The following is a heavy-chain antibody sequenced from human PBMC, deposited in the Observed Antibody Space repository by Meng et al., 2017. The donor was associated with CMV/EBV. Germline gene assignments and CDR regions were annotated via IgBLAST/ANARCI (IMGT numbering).Heavy chain of an antibody. CDR2: MSPNSGNA. Sequence: ASVKVSCKASGYTFTGYYMHWVRQAPGQGLEWMGWMSPNSGNAAYTQKFQGRVTITRNTSISTAYMELSSLRSEDTAVYYCARGLRAERRLPFQKNYYYYTMDVWGQGTTVTVSS. D-gene: IGHD1-1*01. J-gene: IGHJ6*02. V-gene: IGHV1-8*03. CDR1: GYTFTGYY. CDR3: ARGLRAERRLPFQKNYYYYTMDV.